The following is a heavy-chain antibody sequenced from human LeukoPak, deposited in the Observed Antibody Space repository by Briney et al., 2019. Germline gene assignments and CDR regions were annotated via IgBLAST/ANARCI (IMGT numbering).Heavy chain of an antibody. V-gene: IGHV4-39*07. Sequence: PSETLSLTCTVSGGSISSGSYYWGWIRQPPGKGLEWIGSIYYSGSTYYNPSLKSRVTISVDTSKNQFSLKLSSVTAADTAVYYCARVHGTNQKYYYYYMDVWGKGTTVTVSS. CDR1: GGSISSGSYY. CDR2: IYYSGST. J-gene: IGHJ6*03. D-gene: IGHD2-8*01. CDR3: ARVHGTNQKYYYYYMDV.